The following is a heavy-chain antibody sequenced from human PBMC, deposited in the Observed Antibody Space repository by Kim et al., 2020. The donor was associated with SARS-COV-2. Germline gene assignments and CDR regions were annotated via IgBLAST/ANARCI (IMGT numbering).Heavy chain of an antibody. D-gene: IGHD5-18*01. CDR1: GFTFSSYA. Sequence: GGSLRLSCAASGFTFSSYAMSWVRQAPGKGLEWVSAISGSGGSTYYADSAKGRFTISRDNSKNTLYLQMNSLRAEDTAVYYCAKDKADTAMVPYYYYGMDVWGQGTTVTVSS. J-gene: IGHJ6*02. CDR3: AKDKADTAMVPYYYYGMDV. V-gene: IGHV3-23*01. CDR2: ISGSGGST.